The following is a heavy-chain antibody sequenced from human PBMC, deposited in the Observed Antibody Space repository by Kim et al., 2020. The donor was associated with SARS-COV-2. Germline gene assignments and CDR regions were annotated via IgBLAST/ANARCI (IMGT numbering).Heavy chain of an antibody. CDR3: AKGGYYYGSGSSRPFDI. Sequence: KGRFTISRDNAKNSLYLQMNSLRAEDTALYYCAKGGYYYGSGSSRPFDIWGQGTMVTVSS. J-gene: IGHJ3*02. V-gene: IGHV3-9*01. D-gene: IGHD3-10*01.